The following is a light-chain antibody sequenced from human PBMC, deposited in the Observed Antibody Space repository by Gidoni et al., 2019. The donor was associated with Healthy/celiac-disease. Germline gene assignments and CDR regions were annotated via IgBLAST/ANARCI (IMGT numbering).Light chain of an antibody. CDR1: QSISSW. Sequence: DIQMTQSPSTLSASVGARVTITCRASQSISSWLAWYQQKPGKAPKLLIYTASSLESVVPSRFSGSGSGTEFPLTISILQPDYFATYYCQQYNCYPLTFXQXTKVEIK. CDR2: TAS. V-gene: IGKV1-5*03. J-gene: IGKJ1*01. CDR3: QQYNCYPLT.